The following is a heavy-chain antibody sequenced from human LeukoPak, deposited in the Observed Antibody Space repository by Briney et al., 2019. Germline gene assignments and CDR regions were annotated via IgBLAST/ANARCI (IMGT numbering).Heavy chain of an antibody. Sequence: SANVSSKASGGTFSSYAISWVRQAPGQGIEWMGWIIPILGIPNYAQKLQGRVTITADKSTRTAYMALSSLIYEDAAVYYCASGYYYDSSGYYSLDYWGQGTLVTVSS. V-gene: IGHV1-69*10. D-gene: IGHD3-22*01. CDR1: GGTFSSYA. J-gene: IGHJ4*02. CDR3: ASGYYYDSSGYYSLDY. CDR2: IIPILGIP.